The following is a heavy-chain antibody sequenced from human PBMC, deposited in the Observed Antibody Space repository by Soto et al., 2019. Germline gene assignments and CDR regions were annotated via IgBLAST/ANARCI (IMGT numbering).Heavy chain of an antibody. J-gene: IGHJ6*03. CDR3: ARAPIVVVPAATLSGYYYYMDV. CDR1: GGSFSGYY. Sequence: QVQLQQWGAGLLKPSETLSLTCAVYGGSFSGYYWSWIRQPPGKGLEWIGEINHSGSTNYNPSLKSRVTISVDTPKHQFSLKLSSVTAADTAVYYCARAPIVVVPAATLSGYYYYMDVWGKGTTVTVSS. CDR2: INHSGST. V-gene: IGHV4-34*01. D-gene: IGHD2-2*01.